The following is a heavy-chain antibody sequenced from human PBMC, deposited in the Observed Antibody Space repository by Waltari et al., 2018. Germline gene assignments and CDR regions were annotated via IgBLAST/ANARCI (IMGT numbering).Heavy chain of an antibody. D-gene: IGHD6-19*01. Sequence: QVQLVQSGAEVKKPGASVKVSCKASGYTFTGYYMHWVRQAPGQGLEWMGCINPNVGGTNYAQKFQGRVTMTRDTSISTAYMELSRLRSDDTAVYYCARRPRAVAGTLFDYWGQGTLVTVSS. V-gene: IGHV1-2*02. J-gene: IGHJ4*02. CDR3: ARRPRAVAGTLFDY. CDR1: GYTFTGYY. CDR2: INPNVGGT.